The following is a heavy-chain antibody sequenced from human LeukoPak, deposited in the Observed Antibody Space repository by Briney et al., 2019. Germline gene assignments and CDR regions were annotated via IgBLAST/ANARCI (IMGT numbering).Heavy chain of an antibody. J-gene: IGHJ4*02. D-gene: IGHD2-15*01. CDR2: IHYSGDI. V-gene: IGHV4-59*01. CDR1: GASISTSY. CDR3: ARVGCSGGSCYPDY. Sequence: SETLSLTCTVSGASISTSYWYWIRQPPGKGLEWIGYIHYSGDINYNPSLKSRVTISAYTSKNQLSLKLISVTAADTAVYYCARVGCSGGSCYPDYWGQGTLVTVSS.